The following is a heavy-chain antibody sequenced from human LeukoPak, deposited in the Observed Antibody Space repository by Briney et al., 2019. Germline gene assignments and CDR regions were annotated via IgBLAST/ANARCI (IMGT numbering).Heavy chain of an antibody. CDR1: GFTFSNYG. D-gene: IGHD2/OR15-2a*01. CDR3: ARDQAYYFSFADY. J-gene: IGHJ4*02. CDR2: VFYDGSTE. V-gene: IGHV3-33*01. Sequence: PGRSLRLSCAASGFTFSNYGMHWVRQAPGKGLEWVAVVFYDGSTEYYADSVKGRFTISRDNSKNTLYLQVNSLRAEDTALYYCARDQAYYFSFADYWGLGTLVTVSS.